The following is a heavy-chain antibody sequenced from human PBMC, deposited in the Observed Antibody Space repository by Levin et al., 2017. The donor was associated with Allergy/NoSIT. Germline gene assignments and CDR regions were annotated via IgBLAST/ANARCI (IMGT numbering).Heavy chain of an antibody. V-gene: IGHV4-31*03. Sequence: SQTLSLTCTVSGGSISSGGYYWSWIRQHPGKGLEWIGYIYYSGSTYYNPSLKSRVTISVDTSKNQFSLKLSSVTAADTAVYYCARGLGGAAAGNFDYWGQGTLVTVSS. J-gene: IGHJ4*02. CDR2: IYYSGST. CDR3: ARGLGGAAAGNFDY. D-gene: IGHD6-13*01. CDR1: GGSISSGGYY.